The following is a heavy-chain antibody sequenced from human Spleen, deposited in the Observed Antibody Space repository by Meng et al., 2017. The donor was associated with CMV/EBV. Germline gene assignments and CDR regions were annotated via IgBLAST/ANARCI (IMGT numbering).Heavy chain of an antibody. D-gene: IGHD6-13*01. J-gene: IGHJ4*02. CDR2: ISSSSSYI. CDR1: GFTFSSYS. Sequence: GGSLRLSCAASGFTFSSYSMNWVRQAPGKGLEWVSSISSSSSYIYYADSVKGRFTISRDNAKNSLYLQMNSLRAEDTAVYYCARALIAAAGTALDYWGQGTLVTVSS. CDR3: ARALIAAAGTALDY. V-gene: IGHV3-21*01.